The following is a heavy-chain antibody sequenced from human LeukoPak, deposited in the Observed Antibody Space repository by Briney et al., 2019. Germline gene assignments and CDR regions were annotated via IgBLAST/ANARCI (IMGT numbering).Heavy chain of an antibody. D-gene: IGHD5-12*01. Sequence: EASVEVSCKASGYTFTSCGISWVRQAPGQGLEWMGWISAYNGDTHYAQKLQDRVTMTTDTSTSTAYMELRSLRSDDTAVYYCARRPLRGESIDYWGQGTLVTVSS. CDR2: ISAYNGDT. CDR3: ARRPLRGESIDY. J-gene: IGHJ4*02. CDR1: GYTFTSCG. V-gene: IGHV1-18*04.